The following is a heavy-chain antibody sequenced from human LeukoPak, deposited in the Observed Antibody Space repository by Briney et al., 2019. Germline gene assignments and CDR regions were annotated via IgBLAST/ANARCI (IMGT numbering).Heavy chain of an antibody. CDR3: AKGVSTRPLYYFDY. CDR1: GFTFSSYA. V-gene: IGHV3-23*01. Sequence: PGGSLRLSCAASGFTFSSYAMNWVRQAPGKGLEWVSVISASGASTYNADSVKGRFTISRDNSKNTLYLQMNSLRAEDTALYFCAKGVSTRPLYYFDYWGQGTLVTVSS. CDR2: ISASGAST. D-gene: IGHD6-6*01. J-gene: IGHJ4*02.